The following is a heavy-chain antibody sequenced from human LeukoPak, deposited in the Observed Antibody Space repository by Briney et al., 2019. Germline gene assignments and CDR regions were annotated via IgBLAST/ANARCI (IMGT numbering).Heavy chain of an antibody. D-gene: IGHD3-16*01. CDR1: GGSISSSSYY. J-gene: IGHJ3*02. Sequence: PSETLSLTCTVSGGSISSSSYYWGWIRQPPGKGLEWIGSIYYSGSTYYNPSLKSRVTISVDTSKNQFSLKLSSVTAADTAVYYCARVPPERGDAFDIWGQGTMVTVSS. CDR3: ARVPPERGDAFDI. V-gene: IGHV4-39*07. CDR2: IYYSGST.